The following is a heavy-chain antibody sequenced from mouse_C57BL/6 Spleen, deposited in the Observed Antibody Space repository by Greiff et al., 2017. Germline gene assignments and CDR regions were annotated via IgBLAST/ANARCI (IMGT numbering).Heavy chain of an antibody. CDR1: GFSLTSYG. CDR3: AKNKGDYYDYDGFAY. V-gene: IGHV2-5*01. CDR2: IWRGGST. D-gene: IGHD2-4*01. J-gene: IGHJ3*01. Sequence: VKLVESGPGLVQPSQSLSITCTVSGFSLTSYGVHWVRQSPGKGLEWLGVIWRGGSTDYNAAFMSRLSITKDNSKSQVFFKMNSLQADDTAIYYCAKNKGDYYDYDGFAYWGQGTLVTVSA.